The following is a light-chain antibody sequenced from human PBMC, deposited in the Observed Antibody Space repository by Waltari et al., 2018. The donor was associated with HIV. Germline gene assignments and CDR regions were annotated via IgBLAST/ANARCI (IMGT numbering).Light chain of an antibody. CDR2: GNS. CDR3: QSYDSSLSGWV. V-gene: IGLV1-40*01. CDR1: SSKIGAGYD. Sequence: QSVLTQPPSVSGAPGQRVTISCTGSSSKIGAGYDVHWYQQLPGTAPKLLICGNSNRPSGGPDQFSGSKSGTSASLAITWLQAEDEADYYCQSYDSSLSGWVFGGGTKLTVL. J-gene: IGLJ3*02.